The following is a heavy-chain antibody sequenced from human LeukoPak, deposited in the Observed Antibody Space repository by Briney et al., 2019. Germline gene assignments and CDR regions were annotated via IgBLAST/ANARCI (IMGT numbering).Heavy chain of an antibody. CDR2: IYYSGST. D-gene: IGHD3-10*01. J-gene: IGHJ4*02. V-gene: IGHV4-39*07. CDR3: AREIAPEMVRGVISRPNRRYFDY. Sequence: SETLSLTCTVSGGSISSSSYYWGWIRQPPGKGLEWIGSIYYSGSTYYNPSLKSRVTISVDTSKNQFSLKLSSVTAADTAVYYCAREIAPEMVRGVISRPNRRYFDYWGQGTLVTVSS. CDR1: GGSISSSSYY.